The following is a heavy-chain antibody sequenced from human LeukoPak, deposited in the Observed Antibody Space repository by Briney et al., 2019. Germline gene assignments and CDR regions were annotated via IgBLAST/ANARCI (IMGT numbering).Heavy chain of an antibody. D-gene: IGHD3-22*01. CDR2: INHSGST. V-gene: IGHV4-34*01. Sequence: SETLSLTCATYGGSFSDYYWSWIRQPPGQGLEWIGEINHSGSTNYNPSLTSRVTMSVDTSKNQFSLKLSSATAADTAVYYCARGPPRDFGTSGFYYNYWGQGTRVTVSS. J-gene: IGHJ4*02. CDR1: GGSFSDYY. CDR3: ARGPPRDFGTSGFYYNY.